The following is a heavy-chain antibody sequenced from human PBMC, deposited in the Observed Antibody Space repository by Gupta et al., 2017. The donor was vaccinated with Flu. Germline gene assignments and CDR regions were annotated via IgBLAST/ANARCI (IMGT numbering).Heavy chain of an antibody. CDR2: IDPNSAGT. V-gene: IGHV1-2*06. J-gene: IGHJ3*02. Sequence: FSDYFIHGVRKAPGQGLEWMGRIDPNSAGTRFAQTFQGRVTLTTDTTTRTAFLELTSVTSDDTAFYYCARDPSSGDDAFDMWGQGTMVTVSS. CDR3: ARDPSSGDDAFDM. CDR1: FSDYF. D-gene: IGHD3-10*01.